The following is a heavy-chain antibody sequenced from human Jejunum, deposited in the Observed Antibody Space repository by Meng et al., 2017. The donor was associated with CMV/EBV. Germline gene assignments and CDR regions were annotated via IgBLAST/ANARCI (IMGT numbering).Heavy chain of an antibody. CDR2: INSSGDNT. J-gene: IGHJ4*02. CDR1: FSNYA. D-gene: IGHD6-13*01. CDR3: ATPPRNYNSNWYTYSFAY. Sequence: FSNYALNWVRQPPGKGLELVAGINSSGDNTNYADYVKGRFTISRDNSQNTLDLQMNSLRAEDTAVYYCATPPRNYNSNWYTYSFAYWGQGTLVTVSS. V-gene: IGHV3-23*01.